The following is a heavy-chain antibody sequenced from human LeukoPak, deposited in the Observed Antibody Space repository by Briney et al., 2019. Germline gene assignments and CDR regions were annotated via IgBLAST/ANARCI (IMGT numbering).Heavy chain of an antibody. V-gene: IGHV3-23*01. J-gene: IGHJ4*02. Sequence: PGGSLRLSCAASGFTFSDYYMSWIRQAPGTGLEWVSAISGSGGSTYYADSVKGRFTISRDNSKNTLYLQMNSLRAEDTAVYYCATPPVDTAMVYFDYWGQGTLVTVSS. D-gene: IGHD5-18*01. CDR2: ISGSGGST. CDR1: GFTFSDYY. CDR3: ATPPVDTAMVYFDY.